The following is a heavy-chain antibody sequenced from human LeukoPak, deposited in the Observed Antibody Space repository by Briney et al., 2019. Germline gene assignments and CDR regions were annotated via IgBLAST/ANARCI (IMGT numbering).Heavy chain of an antibody. V-gene: IGHV1-46*01. Sequence: GGSLRLSCAASGFTFSSYAMHWVRQAPGQGLEWMGIINPSGGSTSYAQKFQGRVTMTRDTSTSTVYMELSSLRSEDTAVYYCARDQGDYGEFDYWGQGTLVTVSS. CDR3: ARDQGDYGEFDY. CDR2: INPSGGST. CDR1: GFTFSSYA. D-gene: IGHD4-17*01. J-gene: IGHJ4*02.